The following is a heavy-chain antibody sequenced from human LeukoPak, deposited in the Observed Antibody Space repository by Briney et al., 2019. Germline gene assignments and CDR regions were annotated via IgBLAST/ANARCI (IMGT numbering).Heavy chain of an antibody. CDR2: ISGSGGST. CDR1: GFTFSSYA. Sequence: GGSLRLSCAASGFTFSSYAMSWVRQAPGKGLEWVSAISGSGGSTYYADSVKGRFTISRDNSKNTLYLQMNSLGAEDTAVYYCAKDSHIYSSGWYYFDYWGQGTLVTVSS. CDR3: AKDSHIYSSGWYYFDY. J-gene: IGHJ4*02. D-gene: IGHD6-13*01. V-gene: IGHV3-23*01.